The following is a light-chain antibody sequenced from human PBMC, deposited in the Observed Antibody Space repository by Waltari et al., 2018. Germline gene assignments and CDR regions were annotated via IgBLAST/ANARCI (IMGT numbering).Light chain of an antibody. V-gene: IGKV3-11*01. CDR2: DAT. CDR1: PSVSSY. J-gene: IGKJ5*01. CDR3: QQSSNWPIT. Sequence: NVLTQSPAPPSLSPGERATPSCRASPSVSSYLAWYQKKPRPAPRLLLSDATNGTTVIPTMFSGSASGTDFTLTISSLEPEAFAVYCCQQSSNWPITFGQGTRLEIK.